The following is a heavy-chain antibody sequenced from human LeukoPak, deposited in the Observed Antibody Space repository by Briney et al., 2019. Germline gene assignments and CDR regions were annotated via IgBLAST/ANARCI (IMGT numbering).Heavy chain of an antibody. CDR3: ARNVDTAMVLD. V-gene: IGHV4-38-2*01. D-gene: IGHD5-18*01. J-gene: IGHJ4*02. Sequence: SETLSLTRAVSGYSISSGYYWGWIRQPPGKGLEWIGSIYHSGSTYYNPYLKSRVTISVDTSKNQFSLKLSSVTAADTAVYYCARNVDTAMVLDWGQGTLVTVSS. CDR1: GYSISSGYY. CDR2: IYHSGST.